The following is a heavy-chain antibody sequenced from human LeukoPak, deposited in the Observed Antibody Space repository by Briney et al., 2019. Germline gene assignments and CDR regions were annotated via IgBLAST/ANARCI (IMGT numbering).Heavy chain of an antibody. CDR3: ARDRNYCDNSGAPNGYWYFDR. D-gene: IGHD3-22*01. V-gene: IGHV3-53*01. Sequence: PGGSLRLSCAASGFTVSSNYMSWVRQAPGKGLQWVSVIYSGGTTYYSDSVKGRFTISRDKSKNTLYLQMNSLRAEDTAVYYCARDRNYCDNSGAPNGYWYFDRWGRGTLGTVSA. J-gene: IGHJ2*01. CDR1: GFTVSSNY. CDR2: IYSGGTT.